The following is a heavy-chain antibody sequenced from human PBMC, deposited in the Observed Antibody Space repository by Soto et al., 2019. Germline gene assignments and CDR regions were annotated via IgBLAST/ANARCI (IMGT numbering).Heavy chain of an antibody. CDR1: GFTFSSYG. CDR3: ATCSPGLDSSSSGYYYMDV. V-gene: IGHV3-30*03. CDR2: ISYDGSNK. J-gene: IGHJ6*03. Sequence: GGSLRLSCAASGFTFSSYGMHWVRQAPGKGLEWVAVISYDGSNKYYADSVKGRFTISRDNSKNTLYLQMNSLRAEDTAVYYCATCSPGLDSSSSGYYYMDVWGKGTTVTVSS. D-gene: IGHD6-6*01.